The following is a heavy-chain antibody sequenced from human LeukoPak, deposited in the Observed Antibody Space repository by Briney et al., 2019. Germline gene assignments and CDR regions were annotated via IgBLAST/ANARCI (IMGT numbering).Heavy chain of an antibody. CDR2: IKQDGSEK. J-gene: IGHJ4*02. CDR3: ARSRRYCSGGSCYADY. V-gene: IGHV3-7*01. Sequence: GGSLRLSCAASGFTFSSYWVSWVRQAPGKGLEWVANIKQDGSEKYYVDSVKGRFTISRDNAKNSLYLQMNSLRAEDTAVYYCARSRRYCSGGSCYADYWGQGTLVTVSS. D-gene: IGHD2-15*01. CDR1: GFTFSSYW.